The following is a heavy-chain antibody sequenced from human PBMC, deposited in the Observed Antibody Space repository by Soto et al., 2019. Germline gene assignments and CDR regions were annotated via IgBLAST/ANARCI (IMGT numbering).Heavy chain of an antibody. CDR3: ARRGPGTYFDY. CDR1: GFTFGSYA. Sequence: EVQLLESGGGLVQPGGSLRLSCSASGFTFGSYAMNWVRQAPGKGLEWVSVISGSGDSTYYTDSVKGRFTISRDNSKNTLYLQMNSLRAEDTAVYYCARRGPGTYFDYWGQGTLVTVSS. V-gene: IGHV3-23*01. CDR2: ISGSGDST. D-gene: IGHD6-13*01. J-gene: IGHJ4*02.